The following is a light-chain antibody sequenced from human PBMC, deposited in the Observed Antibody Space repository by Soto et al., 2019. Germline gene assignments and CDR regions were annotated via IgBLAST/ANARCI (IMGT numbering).Light chain of an antibody. Sequence: EIVLTQSPGTLSWFPGERATLSCRASQTVTSDYLAWYQQKPGQAPRLLIYGTYNRATGIPDRYSGSGSGTDFNLTISRLEPEDFAVYFCHQYGSSPWTFGQGTKVEIK. CDR2: GTY. CDR3: HQYGSSPWT. CDR1: QTVTSDY. J-gene: IGKJ1*01. V-gene: IGKV3-20*01.